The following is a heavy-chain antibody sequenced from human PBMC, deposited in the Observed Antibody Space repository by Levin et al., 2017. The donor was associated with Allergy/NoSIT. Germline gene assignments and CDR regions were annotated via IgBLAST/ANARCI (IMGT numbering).Heavy chain of an antibody. CDR2: ISSSSSTI. V-gene: IGHV3-48*01. Sequence: PGGSLRLSCAASGFTFSSYSMNWVRQAPGKGLEWVSYISSSSSTIYYADSVEGRFTISRDNAKNTLYLQMNSLRAEDTAVYYCARSTSWDGAFDTWGQGTMVTVSS. J-gene: IGHJ3*02. CDR3: ARSTSWDGAFDT. CDR1: GFTFSSYS. D-gene: IGHD2-2*01.